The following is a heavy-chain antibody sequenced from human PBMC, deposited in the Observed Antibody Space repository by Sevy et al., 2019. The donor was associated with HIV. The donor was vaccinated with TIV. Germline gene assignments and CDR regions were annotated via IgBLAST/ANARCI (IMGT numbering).Heavy chain of an antibody. D-gene: IGHD3-16*01. CDR3: AGVPRGQLWYSGSLGGYYYHMDV. J-gene: IGHJ6*03. Sequence: SETLSLSCSVSGGSVSSGTYYWSWIRQPPGKGLEWIGHIYKTGSTNYKLSLQSRVTISVDTSTNQFSLRLRSVTAADTAVYYGAGVPRGQLWYSGSLGGYYYHMDVWGKGTTVTVSS. CDR2: IYKTGST. V-gene: IGHV4-61*01. CDR1: GGSVSSGTYY.